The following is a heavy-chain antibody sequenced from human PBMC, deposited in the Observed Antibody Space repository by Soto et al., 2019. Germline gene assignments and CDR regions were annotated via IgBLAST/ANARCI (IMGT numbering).Heavy chain of an antibody. CDR2: ISSSSSYI. CDR1: GFTFSSYS. V-gene: IGHV3-21*01. CDR3: ARDRPDSPLVLGPMDV. J-gene: IGHJ6*04. D-gene: IGHD6-6*01. Sequence: GGSLRLSCAASGFTFSSYSMNWVRQAPGKGLEWVSSISSSSSYIYYADSVKGRFTISRDNAKNSLYLQMNSLRAEDTAVYYCARDRPDSPLVLGPMDVWGKGTTVTVSS.